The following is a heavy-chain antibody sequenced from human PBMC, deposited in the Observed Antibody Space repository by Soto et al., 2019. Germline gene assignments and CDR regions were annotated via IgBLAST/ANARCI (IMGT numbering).Heavy chain of an antibody. CDR3: ARGYCTTTICDPWFDP. CDR2: IYPGDSDT. Sequence: LGESLKISCTGSGYAFTSCWIAWVRQMPGKGLEWMGIIYPGDSDTRYSPSFQGQVTISADKSITTAYLQWSSLKASDTAMYYCARGYCTTTICDPWFDPWGQGALVTVSS. J-gene: IGHJ5*02. D-gene: IGHD2-2*01. V-gene: IGHV5-51*01. CDR1: GYAFTSCW.